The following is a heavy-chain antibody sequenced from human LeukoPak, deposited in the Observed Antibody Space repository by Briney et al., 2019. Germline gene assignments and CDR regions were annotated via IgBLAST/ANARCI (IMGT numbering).Heavy chain of an antibody. Sequence: PSETLSLTCTVSGGSIRSSYYYWGWIRQPPGKGLEWIGSIYDSGSTYYNPSLKSRVTISVDTSKNQFSLKLNSVTAADTAVYYCARNSYGMDVWGQGTTVTVSS. CDR2: IYDSGST. CDR3: ARNSYGMDV. J-gene: IGHJ6*02. CDR1: GGSIRSSYYY. V-gene: IGHV4-39*01.